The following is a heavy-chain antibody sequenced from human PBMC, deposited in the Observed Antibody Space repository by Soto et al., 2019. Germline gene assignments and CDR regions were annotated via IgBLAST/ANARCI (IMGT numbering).Heavy chain of an antibody. CDR2: ISSIGST. CDR3: ARGLVIRPYYYHGMDV. CDR1: GGSISSVDYF. D-gene: IGHD3-9*01. V-gene: IGHV4-30-4*01. Sequence: PSETLSLTCTVSGGSISSVDYFWSWIRQSPGKGLEWIGYISSIGSTYYNPSLKSRVSVSRDTSKNQFSLKLSSVTTTDTAVYYCARGLVIRPYYYHGMDVWGQGTTVTVSS. J-gene: IGHJ6*02.